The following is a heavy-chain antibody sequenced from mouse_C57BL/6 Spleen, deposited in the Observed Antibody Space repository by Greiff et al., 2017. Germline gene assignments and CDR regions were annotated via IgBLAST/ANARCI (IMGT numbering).Heavy chain of an antibody. CDR1: GYTFTDYY. J-gene: IGHJ1*03. V-gene: IGHV1-76*01. D-gene: IGHD2-2*01. CDR2: IYPGSGNT. CDR3: ARSGLRNFDV. Sequence: QVQLQQSGAELVRPGASVQLSCKASGYTFTDYYINWVKQRPGQGLEWIARIYPGSGNTYYNEKFKGKATLTAEKSSSTAYMQLSSLTSEDSAVYFCARSGLRNFDVWGTGTTVTVSS.